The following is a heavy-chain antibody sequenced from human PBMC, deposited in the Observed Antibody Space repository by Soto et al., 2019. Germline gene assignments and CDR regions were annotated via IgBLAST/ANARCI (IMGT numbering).Heavy chain of an antibody. CDR1: GFTFSSYA. CDR2: ISGSGGST. J-gene: IGHJ4*02. CDR3: GNQGGYGGYEAALDY. Sequence: EVQLLESGGGLVQPGGSLRLSCAASGFTFSSYAMSWVRQAPGKGLEWVSAISGSGGSTYYADTVKGRFTISRDNSKNTLYLQMNSLRAEDTAVYYCGNQGGYGGYEAALDYWGQGTLVTVSS. D-gene: IGHD5-12*01. V-gene: IGHV3-23*01.